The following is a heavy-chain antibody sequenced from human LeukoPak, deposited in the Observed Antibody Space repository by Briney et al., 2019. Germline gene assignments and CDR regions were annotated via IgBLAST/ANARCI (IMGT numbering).Heavy chain of an antibody. CDR3: AKGHYYDSSGYYGAPDY. V-gene: IGHV3-23*01. CDR2: ISGSGGST. CDR1: GFTLSTYS. J-gene: IGHJ4*02. D-gene: IGHD3-22*01. Sequence: PGGSLRLSCAASGFTLSTYSMNWVRQAPGKGLEWVSAISGSGGSTYYADSVKGRFTISRDNSKNTLYLQMNSLRAEDTAVYYCAKGHYYDSSGYYGAPDYWGQGTLVTVSS.